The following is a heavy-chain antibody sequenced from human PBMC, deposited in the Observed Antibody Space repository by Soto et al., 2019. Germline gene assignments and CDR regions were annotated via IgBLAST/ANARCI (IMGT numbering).Heavy chain of an antibody. D-gene: IGHD7-27*01. CDR3: AIEVWGRGGYYLDS. CDR2: IIPVFGTT. Sequence: QVHVVQSGAEVKKPGSSVKVTCKAFGGTFNSFGINWVRQAPGQGLEWMGGIIPVFGTTKYAQKFRDRVTLVADGSTRTSDMELSSLTSDDTAVYYCAIEVWGRGGYYLDSWGQGTLVTVSS. V-gene: IGHV1-69*01. CDR1: GGTFNSFG. J-gene: IGHJ4*02.